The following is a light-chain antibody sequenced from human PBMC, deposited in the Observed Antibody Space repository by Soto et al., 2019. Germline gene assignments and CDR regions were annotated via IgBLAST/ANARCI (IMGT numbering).Light chain of an antibody. CDR2: KAS. Sequence: DIQMTQSPSTMSASVGDIVAITCRASQSIDSWLAWYQQKPGKAPKFLMYKASNLESGVPSRFSGRASETEFPLTISSLQPDDFATYYLQHYKSYPWTCGQGTKVEFK. J-gene: IGKJ1*01. V-gene: IGKV1-5*03. CDR1: QSIDSW. CDR3: QHYKSYPWT.